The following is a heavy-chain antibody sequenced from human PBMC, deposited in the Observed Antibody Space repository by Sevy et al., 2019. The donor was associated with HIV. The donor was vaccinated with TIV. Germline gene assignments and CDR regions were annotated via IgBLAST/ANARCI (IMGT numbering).Heavy chain of an antibody. CDR1: GYTFTGYY. CDR3: VRDDRDGYFDY. CDR2: INPDSGGP. J-gene: IGHJ4*02. V-gene: IGHV1-2*02. Sequence: ASVKVSCKASGYTFTGYYMHWVRQAPGQGHEWMGWINPDSGGPNYAPKFQGRVTLTRDTSISPAYMELSRLKSDDTAVYYCVRDDRDGYFDYWGQGTLVTVSS.